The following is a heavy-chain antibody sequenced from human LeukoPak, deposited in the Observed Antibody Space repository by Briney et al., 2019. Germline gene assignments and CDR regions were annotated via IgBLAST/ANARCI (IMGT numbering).Heavy chain of an antibody. CDR3: ARHARYCSSTSCYDY. Sequence: SETLSLTCTVSGGSISSSSYYWGWIRQPPGKGLEWIGYIYYSGSTNYNPSLKSRVTISVDTSKNQFSLKLSSVTAADTAVYYCARHARYCSSTSCYDYWGQGTLVTVSS. V-gene: IGHV4-61*05. CDR1: GGSISSSSYY. J-gene: IGHJ4*02. CDR2: IYYSGST. D-gene: IGHD2-2*01.